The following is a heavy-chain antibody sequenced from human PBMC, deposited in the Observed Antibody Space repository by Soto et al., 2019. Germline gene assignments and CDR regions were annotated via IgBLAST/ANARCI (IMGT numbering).Heavy chain of an antibody. V-gene: IGHV3-48*03. CDR1: GLTFSTDE. CDR2: ISYTSTTI. D-gene: IGHD1-1*01. CDR3: VREGGSLAFDS. Sequence: EVQLVASGGDLVPPGGSLRLSCAVSGLTFSTDEMNWVRQAPGKGLEWLAYISYTSTTIKYADSVKGRFAVSSDNAKKSLYLQRNNQTVEDTAIYYCVREGGSLAFDSWGQGTLVSVSS. J-gene: IGHJ4*01.